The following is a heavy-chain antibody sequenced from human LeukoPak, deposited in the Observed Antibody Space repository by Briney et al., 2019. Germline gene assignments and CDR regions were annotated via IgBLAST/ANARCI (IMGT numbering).Heavy chain of an antibody. CDR3: AAGTGGSYYRRYYYYGMDV. V-gene: IGHV1-58*02. CDR2: IVVGSGNT. CDR1: GFTFTSSA. Sequence: GASVKVSCKASGFTFTSSAMQWVRQARGQRLEWIGWIVVGSGNTSYAQKFQEKVTITRDMSTSTAYMELSSLRSEDTAVYYCAAGTGGSYYRRYYYYGMDVWGQGTTVTVSS. J-gene: IGHJ6*02. D-gene: IGHD1-26*01.